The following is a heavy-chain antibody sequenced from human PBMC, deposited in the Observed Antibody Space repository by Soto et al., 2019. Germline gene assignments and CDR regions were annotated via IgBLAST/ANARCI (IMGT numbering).Heavy chain of an antibody. CDR1: GFTFSTYA. CDR3: AKDVAPVGERGSDY. D-gene: IGHD1-26*01. Sequence: EVQLLESGGGFVQSGGSLRLSCAASGFTFSTYAMSWVRQAPGKGLEWVSALGGSGVSTYYADSVKGRFTISRDNSKNTLYLQMNSLRAEDTAMYYCAKDVAPVGERGSDYWGQGTLVTVSS. V-gene: IGHV3-23*01. CDR2: LGGSGVST. J-gene: IGHJ4*02.